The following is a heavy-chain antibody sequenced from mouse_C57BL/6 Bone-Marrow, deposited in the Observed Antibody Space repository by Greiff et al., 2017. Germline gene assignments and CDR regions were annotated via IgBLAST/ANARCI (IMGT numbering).Heavy chain of an antibody. CDR3: ARLMMRWYFDV. CDR1: GYTFTSFW. D-gene: IGHD2-3*01. Sequence: VQLQQPGAELVKPGASVSLSCKASGYTFTSFWLHWVKQRPGHGLEWIGMFPPHSGSTNYNEKFKSKATLTVDKSSSTAYMQLSSLTSEDSAVYYCARLMMRWYFDVWGTGTTVTVSS. CDR2: FPPHSGST. J-gene: IGHJ1*03. V-gene: IGHV1-64*01.